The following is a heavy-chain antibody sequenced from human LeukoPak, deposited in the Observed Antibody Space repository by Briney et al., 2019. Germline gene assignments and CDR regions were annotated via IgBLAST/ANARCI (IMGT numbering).Heavy chain of an antibody. V-gene: IGHV4-34*01. D-gene: IGHD1-1*01. Sequence: PSETLSLTCAVYGGSFSGYFLTWLRQPPGKGLEWIGEINHSGSTNYNPSLKSRVTISIDTSKNQFSLKLSSVTAADTAVYYCARAFGTTGTTGGWFDPWGQGTLVSVSS. CDR1: GGSFSGYF. CDR2: INHSGST. J-gene: IGHJ5*02. CDR3: ARAFGTTGTTGGWFDP.